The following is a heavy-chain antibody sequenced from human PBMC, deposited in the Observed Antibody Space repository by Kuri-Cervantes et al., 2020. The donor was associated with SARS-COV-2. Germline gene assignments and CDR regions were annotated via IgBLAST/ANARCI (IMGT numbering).Heavy chain of an antibody. D-gene: IGHD3-3*01. J-gene: IGHJ6*03. CDR3: ARDRGDITIFGVVLGYMDV. CDR1: GYTFTGYL. V-gene: IGHV1-2*02. Sequence: ASVKVSCKASGYTFTGYLIHWVRQAPGQGLEWMGWIDPSSGGTNSAQNFQGRVTMTRDTSISTAYMELRRLRSDDTAVYYCARDRGDITIFGVVLGYMDVWGKGTTVTVSS. CDR2: IDPSSGGT.